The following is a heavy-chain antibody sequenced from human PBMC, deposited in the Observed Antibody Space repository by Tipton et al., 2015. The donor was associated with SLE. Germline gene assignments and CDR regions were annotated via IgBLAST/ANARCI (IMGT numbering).Heavy chain of an antibody. CDR3: ARAPHDYGDNEAFDI. Sequence: TLTLTYAVYGGSFSGYYWTWIRQSPGKGLEWIGEINHSGSTNYNPSLKSRVTISVDTSKNQFSLKLSSVTAADTAVYYCARAPHDYGDNEAFDIWGQGTMVTVSS. V-gene: IGHV4-34*01. CDR2: INHSGST. CDR1: GGSFSGYY. D-gene: IGHD4-17*01. J-gene: IGHJ3*02.